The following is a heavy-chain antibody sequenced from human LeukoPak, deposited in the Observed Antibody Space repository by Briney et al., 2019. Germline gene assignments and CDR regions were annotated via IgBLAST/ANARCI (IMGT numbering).Heavy chain of an antibody. CDR2: ISGSSTHT. Sequence: GGSLRLSCAASGFTLSDYYMSWIRQAPGKGLEWVSYISGSSTHTSYADSVKGRFTISRDNAKKSLYLQMNSLRAEDTAVYYCATPGLLGYCSSAICAPPGYWGQGTLVTVSS. CDR3: ATPGLLGYCSSAICAPPGY. V-gene: IGHV3-11*03. D-gene: IGHD2-2*01. CDR1: GFTLSDYY. J-gene: IGHJ4*02.